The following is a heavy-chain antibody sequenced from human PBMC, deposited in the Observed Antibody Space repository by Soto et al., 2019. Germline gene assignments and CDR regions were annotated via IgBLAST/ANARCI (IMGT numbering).Heavy chain of an antibody. J-gene: IGHJ4*01. CDR3: TTDSYITSIIVRFDY. V-gene: IGHV1-46*01. CDR2: INPSGGST. CDR1: GYTFTSYY. D-gene: IGHD3-22*01. Sequence: ASVKVSCKASGYTFTSYYMHWVRQAPGQGLEWMGIINPSGGSTSYAQKFQGRVTMTRDTSTSTVYMVYLEMNSLKTEDTGIYYCTTDSYITSIIVRFDYWGHGTLVTVSS.